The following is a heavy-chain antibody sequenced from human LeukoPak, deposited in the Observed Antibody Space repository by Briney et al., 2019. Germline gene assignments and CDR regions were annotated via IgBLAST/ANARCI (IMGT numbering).Heavy chain of an antibody. Sequence: SENLSLTCTISGDSISTHYWTWIRQPPGKGLEWIGYISYIGITNYNPSLKSRVTISVDTSKNQFSLRLRSVTAADTAVYYCARDLTTVTKGFDIWGQGTVVTVSS. CDR2: ISYIGIT. J-gene: IGHJ3*02. V-gene: IGHV4-59*11. D-gene: IGHD4-11*01. CDR1: GDSISTHY. CDR3: ARDLTTVTKGFDI.